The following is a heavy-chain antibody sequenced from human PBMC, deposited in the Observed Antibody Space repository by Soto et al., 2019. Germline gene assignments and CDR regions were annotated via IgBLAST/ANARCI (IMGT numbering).Heavy chain of an antibody. J-gene: IGHJ5*02. CDR1: GFTFSSYA. V-gene: IGHV3-30-3*01. CDR3: ARRLEWSGYWASGEPPNWFDP. D-gene: IGHD3-3*01. Sequence: PGGSLRLSCAASGFTFSSYAMHWVRQAPGKGLEWVAVISYDGSNKYYADSVKGRFTISRDNSKNTLYLQMNSLRAEDTAVYYCARRLEWSGYWASGEPPNWFDPCGQGTLVTVSS. CDR2: ISYDGSNK.